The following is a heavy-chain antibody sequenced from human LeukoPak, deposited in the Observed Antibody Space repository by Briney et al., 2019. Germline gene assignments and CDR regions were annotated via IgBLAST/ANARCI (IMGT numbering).Heavy chain of an antibody. V-gene: IGHV3-21*06. J-gene: IGHJ4*02. D-gene: IGHD4-11*01. CDR3: ARDDYNDNIDY. Sequence: GGSLRLSCVASGFSLSKYTMNWVRQAPGKGLGWVSSISNGSTYIYHADSVKGRFTISRDNANNSLYLQMTSLRVEDTAVYYCARDDYNDNIDYWGQGTLVTVSS. CDR2: ISNGSTYI. CDR1: GFSLSKYT.